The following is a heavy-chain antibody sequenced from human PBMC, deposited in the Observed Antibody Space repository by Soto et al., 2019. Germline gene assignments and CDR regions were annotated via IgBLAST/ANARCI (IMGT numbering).Heavy chain of an antibody. CDR1: RFSFSSYG. J-gene: IGHJ6*03. Sequence: QVQLVESGGGVVQPGRSLRLSCAASRFSFSSYGMHWVRQAPGKGLEWVTVISHDGGIEYYADSVKGRFTISRDNSKNTLYLQMNSLRAEDTAVYYCAKDLSSGNYYYYHMDVWGKGTTVTVSS. CDR3: AKDLSSGNYYYYHMDV. V-gene: IGHV3-30*18. CDR2: ISHDGGIE. D-gene: IGHD3-16*02.